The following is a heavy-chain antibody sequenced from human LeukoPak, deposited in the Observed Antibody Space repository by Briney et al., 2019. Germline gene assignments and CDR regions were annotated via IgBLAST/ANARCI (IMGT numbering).Heavy chain of an antibody. CDR1: GFTFSDYY. CDR3: ARVSSQQLK. D-gene: IGHD6-13*01. J-gene: IGHJ4*02. V-gene: IGHV3-11*01. CDR2: ISSSGSTI. Sequence: GGSLRLSCAASGFTFSDYYMSWIRQAPGKGLEWISYISSSGSTIFQADSMKGRFTISRDNAKNSLYLQVNNLRVEDTAVYYCARVSSQQLKWGQGTLVTVSS.